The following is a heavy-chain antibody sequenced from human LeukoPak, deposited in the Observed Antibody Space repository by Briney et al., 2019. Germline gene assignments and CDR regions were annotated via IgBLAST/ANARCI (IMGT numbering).Heavy chain of an antibody. V-gene: IGHV4-59*08. CDR1: GGSISSYY. Sequence: PSETLSLTCTVSGGSISSYYWSWIRQPPGKGLEWIGYIYYSGSTNYNPSLKSRVTISVDTSKNQFSLKLSSVTAADTAVYYCARANVVVPADDYWGQGTLVTVSS. J-gene: IGHJ4*02. D-gene: IGHD2-2*01. CDR3: ARANVVVPADDY. CDR2: IYYSGST.